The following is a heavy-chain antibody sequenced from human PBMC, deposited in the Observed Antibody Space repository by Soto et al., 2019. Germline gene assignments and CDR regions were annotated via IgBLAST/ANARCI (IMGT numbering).Heavy chain of an antibody. D-gene: IGHD3-22*01. CDR3: AASSGYNYYYYGMDV. J-gene: IGHJ6*02. V-gene: IGHV1-58*01. CDR1: GFTFTSSA. CDR2: IVVGSGNT. Sequence: QMQLVQSGPEVKKPGTSVKVSCKASGFTFTSSAVQWVRQARGQRLEGIGWIVVGSGNTNYAQKFQERVTITRDMSTSTAYMELSSLRSEDTAVYYCAASSGYNYYYYGMDVWGQGTTVTVSS.